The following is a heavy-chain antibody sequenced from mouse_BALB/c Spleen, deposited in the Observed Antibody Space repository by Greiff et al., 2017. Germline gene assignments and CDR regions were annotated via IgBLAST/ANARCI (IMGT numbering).Heavy chain of an antibody. CDR2: ISYSGST. CDR3: ARRGYGNYMDY. Sequence: DVQLQESGPGLVKPSQSLSLTCTVTGYSITSDYAWNWIRQFPGNKLEWMGYISYSGSTSYNPSLKSRISITRDTSKNQFFLQLNSVTTEDTATYYCARRGYGNYMDYWGQGTSVTVSS. V-gene: IGHV3-2*02. CDR1: GYSITSDYA. D-gene: IGHD2-10*02. J-gene: IGHJ4*01.